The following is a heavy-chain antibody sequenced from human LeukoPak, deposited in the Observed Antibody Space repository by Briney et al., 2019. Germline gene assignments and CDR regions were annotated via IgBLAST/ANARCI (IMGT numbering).Heavy chain of an antibody. V-gene: IGHV3-23*01. Sequence: GGSLRLSCAASGFTFNSYAMSWVRQAPGMGLEWVSTINGGGVNTHYADSVGGRFTISRDNSKNTLFLQMNSLRDEDTAVYYCAKDLYSNYGPADYWGQGNLVTVSS. J-gene: IGHJ4*02. CDR3: AKDLYSNYGPADY. CDR1: GFTFNSYA. D-gene: IGHD4-11*01. CDR2: INGGGVNT.